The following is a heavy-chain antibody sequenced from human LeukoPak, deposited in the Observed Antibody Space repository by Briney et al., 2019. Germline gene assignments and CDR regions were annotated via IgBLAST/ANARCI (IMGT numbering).Heavy chain of an antibody. CDR1: GFTFSGSV. CDR3: SRLWGDCGGDCYSHDY. Sequence: GGSLKLSCAASGFTFSGSVMHWVRQASGKGLECVGRIRSKANSYATAYAASVKGRFTISRDDSKNTAYLQMNSLRTEDTAVYYCSRLWGDCGGDCYSHDYWGQGTLVTVSS. CDR2: IRSKANSYAT. V-gene: IGHV3-73*01. D-gene: IGHD2-21*02. J-gene: IGHJ4*02.